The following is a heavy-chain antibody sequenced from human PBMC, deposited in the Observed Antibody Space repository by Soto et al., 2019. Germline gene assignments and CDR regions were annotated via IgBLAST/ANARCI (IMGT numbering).Heavy chain of an antibody. CDR2: ITGSGGST. Sequence: GGSLRLPCASSGFTFRSYAMSLVRQSPGKGLTWVSVITGSGGSTYYADSVKGRFTISRDNSKKTLFLQMSSLRAEDTAVYFCAKGGAAAGMGYFDLWGRGTLVTVSS. CDR3: AKGGAAAGMGYFDL. V-gene: IGHV3-23*01. D-gene: IGHD6-13*01. J-gene: IGHJ2*01. CDR1: GFTFRSYA.